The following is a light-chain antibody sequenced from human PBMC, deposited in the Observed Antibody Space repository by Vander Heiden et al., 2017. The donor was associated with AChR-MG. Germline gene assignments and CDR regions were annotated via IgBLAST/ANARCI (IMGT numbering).Light chain of an antibody. J-gene: IGKJ1*01. CDR1: QGIRNY. V-gene: IGKV1-27*01. CDR3: QKEDSAPRT. Sequence: DVQMTQSPSSLSASVGDRVTISCRASQGIRNYLAWYQQKPGKVPKLLIYGASALLSGVSSRFSGSGSGTDFTLTISNLQPEDVATYYCQKEDSAPRTFGQGTKVEIK. CDR2: GAS.